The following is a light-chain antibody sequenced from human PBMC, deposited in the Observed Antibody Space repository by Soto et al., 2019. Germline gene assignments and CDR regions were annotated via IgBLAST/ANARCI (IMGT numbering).Light chain of an antibody. J-gene: IGKJ3*01. V-gene: IGKV1-39*01. CDR1: QSISSY. Sequence: DIQMTQSPSSLSASVGDRVTITCRASQSISSYLNWYQQKPGKAPKLLIYAASSLQSGVPSRFRGSGSVTDFTLTISSLQPEDFATYYCQQSYSTLTFGPGTKVDIK. CDR2: AAS. CDR3: QQSYSTLT.